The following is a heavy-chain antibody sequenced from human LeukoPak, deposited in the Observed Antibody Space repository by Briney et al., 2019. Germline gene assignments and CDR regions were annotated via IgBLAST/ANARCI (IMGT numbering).Heavy chain of an antibody. D-gene: IGHD2-2*01. J-gene: IGHJ4*02. CDR1: GFTFSSYP. V-gene: IGHV3-64D*06. Sequence: GGSLILSCLASGFTFSSYPMYWVRQAPGKGLEYVSFISINGGSTLYADSVKGRFTISRDNSKNTLYLQMSSLRAEDTAVYYCVKAYCTTTSCYPDYWGQGTLVTVSS. CDR2: ISINGGST. CDR3: VKAYCTTTSCYPDY.